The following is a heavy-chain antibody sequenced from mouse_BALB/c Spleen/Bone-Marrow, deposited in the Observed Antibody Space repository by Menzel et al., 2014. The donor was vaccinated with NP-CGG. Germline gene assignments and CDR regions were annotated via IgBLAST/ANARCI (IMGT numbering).Heavy chain of an antibody. CDR3: ARRSYGSSYLRDY. CDR2: INPSNGRT. CDR1: GYTFTSYW. Sequence: QVQLKQSGAELVKPGASVKLSCEASGYTFTSYWMHWVKQRPGQGLEWLGEINPSNGRTNYNEKFRSKATLTVDKSSSTAYMQLSSLTSEDSAVFYCARRSYGSSYLRDYWGQGTTLTVSS. V-gene: IGHV1S81*02. J-gene: IGHJ2*01. D-gene: IGHD1-1*01.